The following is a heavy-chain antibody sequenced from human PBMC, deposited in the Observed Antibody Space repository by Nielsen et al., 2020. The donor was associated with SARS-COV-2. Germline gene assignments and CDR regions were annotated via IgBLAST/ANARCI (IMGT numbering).Heavy chain of an antibody. V-gene: IGHV3-74*01. J-gene: IGHJ5*02. Sequence: GESLKISCAASGFSFSTYWMHWVRQAPGKGLVWVSRINQDGSTTNYGDSVQGRFTISRDNAKNTLYLQMNSLRAEDTAVYYCARARGGGDSGIDYNWFDPWGQGTLVTVSS. CDR2: INQDGSTT. D-gene: IGHD2-21*02. CDR3: ARARGGGDSGIDYNWFDP. CDR1: GFSFSTYW.